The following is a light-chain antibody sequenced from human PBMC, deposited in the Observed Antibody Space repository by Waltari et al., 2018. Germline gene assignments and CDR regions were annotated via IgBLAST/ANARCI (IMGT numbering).Light chain of an antibody. CDR3: HQSSSLPWT. CDR2: YAS. J-gene: IGKJ1*01. V-gene: IGKV6-21*02. Sequence: EIVLTQSPDFQSVTPKEKVTITCRASQSIDSNIHWYQQKPNQSPKLRIRYASLSISGVPSRFSGSRAGTDFTLTINSLEAEEAATYFCHQSSSLPWTFGQGTKVEIK. CDR1: QSIDSN.